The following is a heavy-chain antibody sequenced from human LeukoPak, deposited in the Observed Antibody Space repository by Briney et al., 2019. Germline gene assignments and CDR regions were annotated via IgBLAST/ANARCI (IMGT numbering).Heavy chain of an antibody. J-gene: IGHJ4*02. CDR1: GGSVSSGSYY. V-gene: IGHV4-61*01. Sequence: PSETLSLTCTVSGGSVSSGSYYWSWIRQPPGKGLEWIGYIYYSGSTNYNPSLKSRVTISVDTSKNQFSLKLSSVTAADTAVYYCARVSAIDDDSRAKEYWGQGTLVTVSS. CDR2: IYYSGST. CDR3: ARVSAIDDDSRAKEY. D-gene: IGHD3-22*01.